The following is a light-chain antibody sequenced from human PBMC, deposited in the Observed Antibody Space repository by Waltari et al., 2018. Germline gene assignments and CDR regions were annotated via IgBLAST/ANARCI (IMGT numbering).Light chain of an antibody. CDR3: QQYNNWLPIT. V-gene: IGKV3-15*01. Sequence: IVMTQSPATLSVSPGERATLSCRASQSVSSNLAWYQKKPGQPPRLLIYGASTRATGIPARFSGSGSGTEFTLTISSLQSEDFAVYYCQQYNNWLPITFGQGTRLEIK. CDR1: QSVSSN. J-gene: IGKJ5*01. CDR2: GAS.